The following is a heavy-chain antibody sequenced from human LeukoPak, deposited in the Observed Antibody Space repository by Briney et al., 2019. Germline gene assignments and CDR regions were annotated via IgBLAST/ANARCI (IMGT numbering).Heavy chain of an antibody. CDR1: GGSISSGSYY. CDR3: ARAILTASSFVWHFDL. J-gene: IGHJ2*01. V-gene: IGHV4-31*03. Sequence: SETLSLTCTVPGGSISSGSYYWTWIRQYPGKGLEWIGYTHYSGSGYNNPSLKSRVTISVDTSKSQFSLKLNSVTAADTAVYFCARAILTASSFVWHFDLWGRGTLVTVSS. CDR2: THYSGSG. D-gene: IGHD2-2*01.